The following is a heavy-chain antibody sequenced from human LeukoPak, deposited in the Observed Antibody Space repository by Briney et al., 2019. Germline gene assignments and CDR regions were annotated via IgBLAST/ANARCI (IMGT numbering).Heavy chain of an antibody. Sequence: SETLSLTCTVSGGSITSHYWSWIRQPPGKGLEWIGYIYYSGNTNYNPSLKSRVTISVDTSKNQFSLSLTSVTAADTAVYYCARDPGENYPYNWFDPWGQGTLVTVSS. CDR2: IYYSGNT. V-gene: IGHV4-59*11. D-gene: IGHD5-24*01. J-gene: IGHJ5*02. CDR3: ARDPGENYPYNWFDP. CDR1: GGSITSHY.